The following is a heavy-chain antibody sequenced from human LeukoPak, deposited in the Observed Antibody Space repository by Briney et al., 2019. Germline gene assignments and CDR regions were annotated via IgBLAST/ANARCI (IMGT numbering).Heavy chain of an antibody. Sequence: GGSLRLSCEASGFTLGTFWMSWVRQAPGKGLEWVASIKQDESEKHYVESVKGRFTISRDNAKNSLYLQMNSLRAEDTAVYYCARDLGGGIGTFDYWGQGTLVTVSS. V-gene: IGHV3-7*01. CDR1: GFTLGTFW. J-gene: IGHJ4*02. D-gene: IGHD3-16*01. CDR2: IKQDESEK. CDR3: ARDLGGGIGTFDY.